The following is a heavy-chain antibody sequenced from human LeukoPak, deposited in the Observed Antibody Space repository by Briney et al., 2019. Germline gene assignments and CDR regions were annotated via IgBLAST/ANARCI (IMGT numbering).Heavy chain of an antibody. D-gene: IGHD3-10*01. V-gene: IGHV3-21*01. CDR2: ISSSSSYI. Sequence: GGSLRLSCAASGFTFSSYSMNWVRQAPGKGLEWVSSISSSSSYIYYTDSVKGRFTISRDNAKKSLYLQMNSLRAEDTAVYYCARSLTKVRGYDYWGQGTLVTVSS. J-gene: IGHJ4*02. CDR1: GFTFSSYS. CDR3: ARSLTKVRGYDY.